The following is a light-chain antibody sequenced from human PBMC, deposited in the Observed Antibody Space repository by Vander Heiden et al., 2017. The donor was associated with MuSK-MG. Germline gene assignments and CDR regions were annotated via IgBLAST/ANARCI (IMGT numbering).Light chain of an antibody. CDR2: AAS. CDR1: QSISSY. J-gene: IGKJ1*01. Sequence: DMQTTQFPSSLSASVGDRVTITCRASQSISSYLNWYQQKPGKAPKLLIYAASSLQSGVPSRFSGSGSGTDFTLTISSLQPEDFATYYCQQSDSTPWTFGQGTKVEIK. CDR3: QQSDSTPWT. V-gene: IGKV1-39*01.